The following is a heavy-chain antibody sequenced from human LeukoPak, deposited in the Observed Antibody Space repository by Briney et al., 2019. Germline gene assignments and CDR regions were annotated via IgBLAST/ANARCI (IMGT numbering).Heavy chain of an antibody. CDR1: VASIRSDF. CDR3: ARGEMATIEDAFDI. V-gene: IGHV4-59*01. J-gene: IGHJ3*02. CDR2: ILFSGNT. D-gene: IGHD5-24*01. Sequence: SETLSLTCSVYVASIRSDFWGWVPQPPGWVLELIGYILFSGNTNHNPSLKSRVTMSVGTSKNQFSLNLSSVTAADTAVYYCARGEMATIEDAFDIWGQGTMVTVSS.